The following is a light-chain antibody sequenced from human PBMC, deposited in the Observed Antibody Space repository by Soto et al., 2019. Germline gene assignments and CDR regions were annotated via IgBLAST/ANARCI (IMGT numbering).Light chain of an antibody. CDR2: DVS. CDR3: ASYASSNTVL. CDR1: SSDIGGYNY. Sequence: QSALTQPASVSGSPGQSITISCTGTSSDIGGYNYVSWYQQHPGKAPKLMIYDVSDRPSGVSNRFSGSKSGNTASLTISGAQAEDEADYYCASYASSNTVLFGGGTKLTVL. J-gene: IGLJ2*01. V-gene: IGLV2-14*03.